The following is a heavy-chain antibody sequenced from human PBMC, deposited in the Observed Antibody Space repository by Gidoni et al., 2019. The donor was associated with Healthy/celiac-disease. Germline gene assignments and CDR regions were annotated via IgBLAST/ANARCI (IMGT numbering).Heavy chain of an antibody. CDR3: ARAGEMATIYGGVLVDI. J-gene: IGHJ3*02. V-gene: IGHV1-2*04. D-gene: IGHD5-12*01. CDR2: INPNSGGT. CDR1: GYTFTGYY. Sequence: QVQLVQSGAEVKKPGASVKVSCKASGYTFTGYYMHWVRQAPGQGLEWMGWINPNSGGTNYAQKFQGWVTMTRDTSISTAYMELSRLRSDDTAVYYCARAGEMATIYGGVLVDIWGQGTMVTVSS.